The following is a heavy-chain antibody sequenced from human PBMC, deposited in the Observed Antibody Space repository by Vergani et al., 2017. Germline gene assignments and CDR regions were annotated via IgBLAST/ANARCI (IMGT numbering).Heavy chain of an antibody. J-gene: IGHJ4*02. CDR3: AKEKVYYGSGSYYIDY. V-gene: IGHV3-30*02. Sequence: QVQLVESGGGVVQPGGSLRLSCAASGCTFSSYGMHWVRQAPGKGLEWVAFIRYDGSNKYYADSVKGRFTISRDNSKNTLYLQMNSLRAEDTAVYYCAKEKVYYGSGSYYIDYWGQGTLVTVSS. CDR2: IRYDGSNK. D-gene: IGHD3-10*01. CDR1: GCTFSSYG.